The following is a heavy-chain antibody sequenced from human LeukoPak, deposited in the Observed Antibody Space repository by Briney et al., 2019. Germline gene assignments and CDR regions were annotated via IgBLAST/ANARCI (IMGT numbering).Heavy chain of an antibody. Sequence: GGSLRLSCAASGFTFSSFGMHWVRQAPGKGLEWVEVIWYDRSNKYYADSVKGRFTISRDNSKNTLYLQMNSLRAEDTAVYYCAKDDSSGYYYLPMYWGQGTLVTVSS. CDR1: GFTFSSFG. CDR3: AKDDSSGYYYLPMY. CDR2: IWYDRSNK. V-gene: IGHV3-33*06. D-gene: IGHD3-22*01. J-gene: IGHJ4*02.